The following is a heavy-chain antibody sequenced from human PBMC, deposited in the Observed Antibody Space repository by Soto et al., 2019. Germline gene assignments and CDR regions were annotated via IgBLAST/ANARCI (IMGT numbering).Heavy chain of an antibody. D-gene: IGHD3-3*01. V-gene: IGHV3-30-3*01. Sequence: QVQLVESGGGVVQPGRSLRLSCAASGFTFSSYAMHWVRQAPGKGLEWVAVISYDGSNKYYADSVKGRFTISRDNSENTLYLQMNSLRAEDTAVYYCARDPHLQTYYDFWSGYYGYYFDYWGQGTLVTVSS. J-gene: IGHJ4*02. CDR1: GFTFSSYA. CDR3: ARDPHLQTYYDFWSGYYGYYFDY. CDR2: ISYDGSNK.